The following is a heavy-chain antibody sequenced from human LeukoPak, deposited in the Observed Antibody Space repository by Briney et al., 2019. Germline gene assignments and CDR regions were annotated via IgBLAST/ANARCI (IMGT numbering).Heavy chain of an antibody. V-gene: IGHV3-33*06. CDR3: AKDDAGGYSYFDY. D-gene: IGHD1-26*01. Sequence: GGSLRLSCAASGFTFSSYGMHWVRQAPGKGLEWVAVIWYDGSNKYYADSVKGRFTISRDNSKNTLYLQMNSLRAEDTAVYYCAKDDAGGYSYFDYWGQGTLVTVSS. CDR1: GFTFSSYG. J-gene: IGHJ4*02. CDR2: IWYDGSNK.